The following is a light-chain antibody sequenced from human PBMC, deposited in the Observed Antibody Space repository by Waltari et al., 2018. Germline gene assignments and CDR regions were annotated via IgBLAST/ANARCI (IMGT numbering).Light chain of an antibody. V-gene: IGKV3-20*01. Sequence: IVLTQSPGTLSLSPGERATLSCRASQSVSIYLAWSQQKPGQAPRLLIYHTSTRATGLPDRFSGSGSGTDFSLTISGLEPEDFAVYYCQHYKNLPVSFGQGTRVEIK. CDR3: QHYKNLPVS. CDR1: QSVSIY. CDR2: HTS. J-gene: IGKJ1*01.